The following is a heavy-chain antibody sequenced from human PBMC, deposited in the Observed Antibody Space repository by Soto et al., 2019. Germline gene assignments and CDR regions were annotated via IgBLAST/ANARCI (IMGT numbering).Heavy chain of an antibody. CDR3: AHGRITGTILAFDY. J-gene: IGHJ4*02. V-gene: IGHV2-5*02. D-gene: IGHD1-7*01. CDR2: IYWDDDE. CDR1: GFSLSTSGMG. Sequence: QITLKESGPTLVKPTQTLTLTCTFSGFSLSTSGMGLGWIRQPPGKALEWLALIYWDDDERYSPSLKSRLTITKDTPKNQVVLTMTTMDPVDTATYYCAHGRITGTILAFDYWGQGTLVTVSS.